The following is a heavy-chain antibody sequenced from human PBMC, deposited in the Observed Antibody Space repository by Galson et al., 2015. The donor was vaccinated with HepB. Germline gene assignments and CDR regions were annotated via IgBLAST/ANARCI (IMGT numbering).Heavy chain of an antibody. CDR3: ARDMRRGPFRGNDWFFHL. J-gene: IGHJ2*01. V-gene: IGHV3-7*01. Sequence: SLRLSCAAPGFTFSSYWMSWVRQAPGKGLEWVANIKQDGSEKYYVDSVKGRFTISRDNAKNSLYLQMNSLRAEDTAVYYWARDMRRGPFRGNDWFFHLWGRGTLVPVSS. D-gene: IGHD1-1*01. CDR2: IKQDGSEK. CDR1: GFTFSSYW.